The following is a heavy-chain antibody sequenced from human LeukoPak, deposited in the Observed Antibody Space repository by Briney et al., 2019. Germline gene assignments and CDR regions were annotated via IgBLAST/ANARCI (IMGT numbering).Heavy chain of an antibody. J-gene: IGHJ4*02. CDR2: ISAYNGNT. Sequence: GASVKVSCKASGYTFTSYGISWVRQAPGQGLEWMGWISAYNGNTNYAQKLQGRVTMTTDTSTSTAYMELRSLRSDDTAVYYCARYSSRPMTTVTPNPDYWGQGTLVTVSS. CDR3: ARYSSRPMTTVTPNPDY. D-gene: IGHD4-17*01. CDR1: GYTFTSYG. V-gene: IGHV1-18*01.